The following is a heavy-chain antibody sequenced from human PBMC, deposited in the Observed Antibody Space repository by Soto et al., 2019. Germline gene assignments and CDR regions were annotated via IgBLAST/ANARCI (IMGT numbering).Heavy chain of an antibody. V-gene: IGHV4-39*01. CDR1: GGSISSSSYY. CDR3: ARVVITYYFDY. J-gene: IGHJ4*02. Sequence: PSETLSLTCTVSGGSISSSSYYWGWIRQPPGKGLEWIGSIYYTGSAYYNPSLKSRLTISVDTSKNQFSLKLSSVTAADTALYYCARVVITYYFDYWGQGTLVTVSS. CDR2: IYYTGSA. D-gene: IGHD3-22*01.